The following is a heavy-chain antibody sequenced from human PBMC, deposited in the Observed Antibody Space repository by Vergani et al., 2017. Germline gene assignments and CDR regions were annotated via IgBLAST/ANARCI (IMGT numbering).Heavy chain of an antibody. J-gene: IGHJ4*02. V-gene: IGHV4-39*01. CDR3: ASTRCDSSGYPSDFDD. D-gene: IGHD3-22*01. CDR2: IYYSGST. Sequence: QLQLQESGPGLVKPSETLSLTCTVSGGSISSSSYYWGWIRQPPGKGLEWIGSIYYSGSTYYNPSLKSRVTISVDTSKNQFSLKLSSVTAADTAVYYCASTRCDSSGYPSDFDDWGQGTLVTVSS. CDR1: GGSISSSSYY.